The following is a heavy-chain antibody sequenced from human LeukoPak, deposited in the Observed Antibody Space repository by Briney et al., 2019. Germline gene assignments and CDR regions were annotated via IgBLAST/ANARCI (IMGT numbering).Heavy chain of an antibody. CDR2: INHSGST. V-gene: IGHV4-34*01. CDR3: ARGPAAAYSY. CDR1: GGSFSGYY. Sequence: SETLSLTCAVYGGSFSGYYWSWIRQPPGKGLEWIGEINHSGSTNYNPSLKSRVTISVDTSKSQFSLKLSSVTAADTAVYYCARGPAAAYSYWGQGTLATVSS. D-gene: IGHD6-13*01. J-gene: IGHJ4*02.